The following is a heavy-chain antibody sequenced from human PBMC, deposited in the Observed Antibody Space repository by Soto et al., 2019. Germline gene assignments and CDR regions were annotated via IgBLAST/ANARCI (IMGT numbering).Heavy chain of an antibody. V-gene: IGHV1-46*01. J-gene: IGHJ4*02. Sequence: ASVKVSCTASGYTFTSYYMHWVRQAPGQGLEWMGIINPSDGSTSYAQKFQDRVIMTRDTSTSTVYMELSSLRSEDTTVYYCARTPTLIVGYYFDYWARDPWSPSPQ. CDR1: GYTFTSYY. D-gene: IGHD3-22*01. CDR3: ARTPTLIVGYYFDY. CDR2: INPSDGST.